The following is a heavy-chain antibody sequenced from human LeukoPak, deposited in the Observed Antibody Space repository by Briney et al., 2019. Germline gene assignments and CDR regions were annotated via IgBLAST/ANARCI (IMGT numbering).Heavy chain of an antibody. CDR1: GFSFDGYT. V-gene: IGHV3-43*01. Sequence: ARSVRLFCAASGFSFDGYTRRWVRQSPGKGLEWVSLISWDGGSTYYADSVKGRFTISRDNSKNSLYLQMNSLRTEDTALYYCAKGSSSPDYWGQGTLVTVSS. D-gene: IGHD6-6*01. CDR2: ISWDGGST. CDR3: AKGSSSPDY. J-gene: IGHJ4*02.